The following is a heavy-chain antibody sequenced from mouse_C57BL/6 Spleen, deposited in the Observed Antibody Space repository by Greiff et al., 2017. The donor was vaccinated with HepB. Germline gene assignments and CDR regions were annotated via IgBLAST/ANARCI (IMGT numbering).Heavy chain of an antibody. Sequence: QVQLQQSGAELVKPGASVKLSCKASGYTFTSYWMQWVKQRPGQGLEWIGEIDPSDSYTNYNQKFKGKATLTVDTSSSTAYMQLRSLTSEDSAVYYCARFSFDYRSSYGYFDYWGQGTTLTVSS. V-gene: IGHV1-50*01. J-gene: IGHJ2*01. D-gene: IGHD1-1*01. CDR2: IDPSDSYT. CDR1: GYTFTSYW. CDR3: ARFSFDYRSSYGYFDY.